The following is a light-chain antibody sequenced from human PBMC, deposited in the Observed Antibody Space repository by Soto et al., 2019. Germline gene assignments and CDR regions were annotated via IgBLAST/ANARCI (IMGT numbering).Light chain of an antibody. J-gene: IGKJ4*01. Sequence: IEITQKKNSLSASVGDRVTITCQASQDISNFLNWYQQKPGKAPNLLIHGASSLQSGVPLRFSGSGSGTDFSLTIGTLQPEDFATYYCLQLFLYPLTFCG. CDR1: QDISNF. V-gene: IGKV1-39*01. CDR3: LQLFLYPLT. CDR2: GAS.